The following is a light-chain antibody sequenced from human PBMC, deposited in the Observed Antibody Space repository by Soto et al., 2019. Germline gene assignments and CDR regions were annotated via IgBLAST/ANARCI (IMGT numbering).Light chain of an antibody. CDR3: SSYGGSNNFV. V-gene: IGLV2-8*01. Sequence: QSALTQPPSASGSPGQSVTISCTGTSSDVGGYNFVSWYQHFPGNAPKLIIYEVTKRPSGVPDRFSGSKSGNTASLTVSGLQTDDEADYYCSSYGGSNNFVFGTGTKLTVL. CDR2: EVT. CDR1: SSDVGGYNF. J-gene: IGLJ1*01.